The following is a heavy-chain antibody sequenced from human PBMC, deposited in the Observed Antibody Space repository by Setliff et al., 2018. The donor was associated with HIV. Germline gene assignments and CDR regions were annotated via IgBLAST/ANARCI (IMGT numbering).Heavy chain of an antibody. D-gene: IGHD5-12*01. Sequence: GGSLRLSCEASGFTFNDYAMSWVRHVSGKGLEWVSTISGSGATTEYADSVKGRFTVSRDTSKNTVYLQMNSLRAEDTAVYYCAKGNSGYEEGWGQGTLVTVSS. CDR1: GFTFNDYA. CDR3: AKGNSGYEEG. CDR2: ISGSGATT. J-gene: IGHJ4*02. V-gene: IGHV3-23*01.